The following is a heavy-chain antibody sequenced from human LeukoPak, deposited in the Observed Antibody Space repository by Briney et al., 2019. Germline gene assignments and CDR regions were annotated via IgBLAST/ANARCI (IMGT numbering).Heavy chain of an antibody. J-gene: IGHJ4*02. CDR3: ATGTLSTFDY. D-gene: IGHD2/OR15-2a*01. V-gene: IGHV3-21*01. CDR1: GFTFSRYS. Sequence: TGGSLRLSCAASGFTFSRYSMNWVRQAPGKGLEWVSSISSSSSYIYYADSVKGRFTISRDNAKNSLYLQMNSLRAEDTAVYYCATGTLSTFDYWGQGTLVTVSS. CDR2: ISSSSSYI.